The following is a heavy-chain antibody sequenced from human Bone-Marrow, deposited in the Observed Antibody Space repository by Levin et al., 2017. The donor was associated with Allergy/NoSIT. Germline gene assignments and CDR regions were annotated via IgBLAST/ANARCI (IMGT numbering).Heavy chain of an antibody. CDR3: ARGKNSFDY. CDR2: SRNKANSYTT. J-gene: IGHJ4*02. D-gene: IGHD2/OR15-2a*01. V-gene: IGHV3-72*01. CDR1: GFTFSDYY. Sequence: GGSLRLSCAASGFTFSDYYMDWVRQAPGKGLEWVARSRNKANSYTTEYAASVNGRFTISRDESRNLLYLQMNGLKTEDTAVYFCARGKNSFDYWGQGTLVTVSS.